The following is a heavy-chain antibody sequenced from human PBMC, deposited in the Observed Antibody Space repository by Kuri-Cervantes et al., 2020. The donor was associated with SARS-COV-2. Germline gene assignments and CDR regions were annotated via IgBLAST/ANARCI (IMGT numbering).Heavy chain of an antibody. CDR2: VKTNSGNT. CDR3: YCAPKEGFDS. CDR1: GYDFLRNS. Sequence: ASVKVSCKTSGYDFLRNSMSWFRQAPGQGLEWMGMVKTNSGNTLYAQFFQGRVTMTRDTSTSTVYTELSSLTSEDTAIYYCYCAPKEGFDSWGQGTLVTVSS. V-gene: IGHV1-8*01. D-gene: IGHD2-21*01. J-gene: IGHJ4*02.